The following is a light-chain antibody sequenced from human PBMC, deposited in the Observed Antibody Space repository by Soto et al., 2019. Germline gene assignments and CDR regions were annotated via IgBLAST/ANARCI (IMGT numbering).Light chain of an antibody. J-gene: IGKJ3*01. Sequence: EILMTQSPATLSVSPGERATLSCRASQSLNRNLAWYQQKPGQAPRLIIYGASTRASGIPARFSGSGSGTDSTLTISSLQSEDFALYYCQLYNDWPPAFTFGPGTKVDL. CDR1: QSLNRN. CDR2: GAS. CDR3: QLYNDWPPAFT. V-gene: IGKV3D-15*01.